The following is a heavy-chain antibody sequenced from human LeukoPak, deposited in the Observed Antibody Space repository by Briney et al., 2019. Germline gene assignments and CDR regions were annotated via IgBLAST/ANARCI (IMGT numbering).Heavy chain of an antibody. D-gene: IGHD6-13*01. J-gene: IGHJ5*02. CDR1: GYTFTSYG. CDR2: ISAYNGNT. V-gene: IGHV1-18*01. CDR3: AREWGMRWQQLVHWFDP. Sequence: ASVTVSCKASGYTFTSYGISWVRQAPGQGLEWMGWISAYNGNTNYAQKLQGRVTMTTDTSTSTAYMELRSLRSDDTAVYYCAREWGMRWQQLVHWFDPWGQGTLVTVSS.